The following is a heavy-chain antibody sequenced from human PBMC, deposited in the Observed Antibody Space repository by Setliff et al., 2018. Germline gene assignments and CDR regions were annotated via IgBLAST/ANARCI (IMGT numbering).Heavy chain of an antibody. Sequence: SCAASGFSFSNYAMHWVRQAPGKGLEWVAIIWHDGTNKYYADSVKGRFDISRDSSKNTVYLQMNSLTAEDTAMYYCATLSKDLNYWGQGTLVTVSS. CDR1: GFSFSNYA. CDR3: ATLSKDLNY. D-gene: IGHD3-3*01. CDR2: IWHDGTNK. V-gene: IGHV3-30*09. J-gene: IGHJ4*02.